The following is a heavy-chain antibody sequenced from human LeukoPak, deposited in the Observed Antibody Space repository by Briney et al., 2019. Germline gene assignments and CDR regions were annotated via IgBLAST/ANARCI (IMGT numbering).Heavy chain of an antibody. Sequence: ESGPTLVNPIETLTLTCTVSGFSLSDPRMGVSWIRQPPGKALEWLAHIFSNDEKSYSTSLKSRLTISKHTSKSQVVLTMTNMDPVDTATYYCARSKLTGTDYFDYWGQGTLVTVSS. J-gene: IGHJ4*02. CDR3: ARSKLTGTDYFDY. CDR2: IFSNDEK. D-gene: IGHD1-20*01. CDR1: GFSLSDPRMG. V-gene: IGHV2-26*01.